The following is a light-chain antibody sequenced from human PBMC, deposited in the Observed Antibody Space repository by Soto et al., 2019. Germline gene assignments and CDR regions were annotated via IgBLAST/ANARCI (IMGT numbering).Light chain of an antibody. CDR2: EVS. CDR1: SSDVGGYNY. J-gene: IGLJ1*01. CDR3: CSYTSSTTLV. Sequence: QSALTQPASVSGSPGQSITISCTGTSSDVGGYNYVSWYQQHPGKAPKTLIYEVSNRPSGVSDRFFGSKSGSTASLTISGLQAEDEADYYCCSYTSSTTLVFGTGTKVTVL. V-gene: IGLV2-14*01.